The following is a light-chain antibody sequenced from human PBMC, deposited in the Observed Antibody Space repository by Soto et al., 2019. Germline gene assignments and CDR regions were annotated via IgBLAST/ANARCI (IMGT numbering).Light chain of an antibody. Sequence: DIQMTQSPSTLSGSVGDSVTITCRASPAISSWLAWYQQKPGKAPKLLIYKASTLKSGVPSRFSGSGSGTEFTLTISSLQPDDFATYYCQQFNSYSRTFGQGTKVDIK. CDR1: PAISSW. J-gene: IGKJ1*01. CDR3: QQFNSYSRT. V-gene: IGKV1-5*03. CDR2: KAS.